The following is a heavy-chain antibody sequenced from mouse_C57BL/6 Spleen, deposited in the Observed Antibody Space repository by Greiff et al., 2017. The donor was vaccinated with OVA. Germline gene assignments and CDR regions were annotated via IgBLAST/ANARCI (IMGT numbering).Heavy chain of an antibody. V-gene: IGHV10-1*01. D-gene: IGHD1-1*01. CDR3: VRHYGSSYFDY. CDR2: IRSKSNNYAT. J-gene: IGHJ2*01. Sequence: GGGLVQPKGSLKLSCAASGFSFNTYAMNWVRQAPGKGLEWVARIRSKSNNYATYYADSVKDRFTISRDDSESMLYLQMNNLKTEDTAMYYCVRHYGSSYFDYWGQGTTLTVSS. CDR1: GFSFNTYA.